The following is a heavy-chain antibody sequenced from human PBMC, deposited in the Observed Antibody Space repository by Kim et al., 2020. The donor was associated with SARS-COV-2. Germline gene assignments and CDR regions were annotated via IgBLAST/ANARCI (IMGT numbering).Heavy chain of an antibody. CDR3: AKDVGIAVAAMYYFDY. D-gene: IGHD6-19*01. Sequence: GGSLRLSCAASGFTFSSYAMSWVRQAPGKGLEWVSAISGSGGSTYYADSVKGRFTISRDNSKNTLYLQMNSLRAEDTAVYYCAKDVGIAVAAMYYFDYWGQGTLVTVSS. CDR2: ISGSGGST. CDR1: GFTFSSYA. V-gene: IGHV3-23*01. J-gene: IGHJ4*02.